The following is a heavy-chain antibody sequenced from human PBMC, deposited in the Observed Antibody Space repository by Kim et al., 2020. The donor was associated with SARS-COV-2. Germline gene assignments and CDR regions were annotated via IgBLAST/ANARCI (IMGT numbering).Heavy chain of an antibody. CDR2: IYYSGSA. D-gene: IGHD1-26*01. CDR3: ARESSGTYLTWFDT. Sequence: SETLSLTCTVSGGSVSSGSYYWSWIRQPPGKGLEWIGYIYYSGSANYNPSLKSRVTISVDTSKNQFSLKLSSVTAADTAVYYCARESSGTYLTWFDTWGQGTLVTVSS. J-gene: IGHJ5*02. V-gene: IGHV4-61*01. CDR1: GGSVSSGSYY.